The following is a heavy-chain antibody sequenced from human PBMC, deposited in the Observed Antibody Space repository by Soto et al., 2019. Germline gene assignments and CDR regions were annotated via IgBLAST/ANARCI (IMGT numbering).Heavy chain of an antibody. CDR3: ARDHRGGPEALDI. D-gene: IGHD2-15*01. CDR2: ISAYNGNT. Sequence: QVQLVQSGAAVKKPGASVKVSCKASGYTFTSFGISWVRRAPGQGLEWMGGISAYNGNTNYAENLQGRVTMTTDTATSTAYMELSSLRSDDTAVYDCARDHRGGPEALDIWGQGTMVTVSS. J-gene: IGHJ3*02. V-gene: IGHV1-18*01. CDR1: GYTFTSFG.